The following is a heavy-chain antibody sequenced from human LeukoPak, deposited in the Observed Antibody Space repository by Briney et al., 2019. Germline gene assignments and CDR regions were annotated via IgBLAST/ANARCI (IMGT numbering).Heavy chain of an antibody. CDR2: ISSSGSSI. CDR1: GFTFSSYE. CDR3: ARDRIYYGMDV. J-gene: IGHJ6*02. V-gene: IGHV3-48*03. Sequence: PGGSLRLSCAASGFTFSSYEMNWVRQAPGEGLEWVSYISSSGSSIYYADSVKGRFTISRDNAKNSLYLQMNSLRAEDTAVYYCARDRIYYGMDVWGQGTTVTVSS. D-gene: IGHD2-15*01.